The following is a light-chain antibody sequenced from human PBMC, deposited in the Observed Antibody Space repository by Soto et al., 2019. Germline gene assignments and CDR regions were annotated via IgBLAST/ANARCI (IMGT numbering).Light chain of an antibody. CDR2: KAS. CDR1: KNVSNW. V-gene: IGKV1-5*03. CDR3: QQYSKEST. J-gene: IGKJ2*01. Sequence: DVEMTQSPSTLPTSIGDRVTINCRASKNVSNWLAWYQQKPGKAPKLLIYKASRLESGVPSRFSAGGSGTDFTITIHSLKSDDFATYFCQQYSKESTFGQGTKLEIK.